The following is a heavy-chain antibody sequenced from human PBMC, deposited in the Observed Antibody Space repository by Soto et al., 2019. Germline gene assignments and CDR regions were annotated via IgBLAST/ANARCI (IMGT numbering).Heavy chain of an antibody. CDR1: GYTFTGYY. CDR2: INPNSGGT. V-gene: IGHV1-2*04. CDR3: ARPYCSSTSCPHTYYYYGMDV. J-gene: IGHJ6*02. Sequence: ASVKVSCKASGYTFTGYYMHWVRQAPGQGLEWMGWINPNSGGTNYAQKFQGWVTMTRDTSISTAYMELSRLRSDDTAVYYCARPYCSSTSCPHTYYYYGMDVWGQGTTVTVSS. D-gene: IGHD2-2*01.